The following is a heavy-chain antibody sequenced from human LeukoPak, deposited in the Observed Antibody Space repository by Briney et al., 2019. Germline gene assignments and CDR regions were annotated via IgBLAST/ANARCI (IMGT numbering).Heavy chain of an antibody. V-gene: IGHV4-38-2*01. CDR3: ARAKSSSWAHYFDY. CDR2: IYHSGST. Sequence: SETLSLTCAVSGDSISSGYYWGWIRQPPGKGLEWLGTIYHSGSTYYNPSLKSRVTISVDTSKNQFSLKLSSVTAADTAVYYCARAKSSSWAHYFDYWGQGTLVTVSS. CDR1: GDSISSGYY. D-gene: IGHD6-13*01. J-gene: IGHJ4*02.